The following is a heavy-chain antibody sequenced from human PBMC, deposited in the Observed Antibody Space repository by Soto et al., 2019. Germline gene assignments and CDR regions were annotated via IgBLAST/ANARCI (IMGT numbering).Heavy chain of an antibody. D-gene: IGHD6-13*01. CDR1: GYTFTSYD. CDR3: ARGPGSWYYYYMDV. J-gene: IGHJ6*03. CDR2: MNPNSGNT. Sequence: QVQLVQSGAEVKKPGASVKVSCKASGYTFTSYDINWVRQATGQGLEWMGWMNPNSGNTGYAQKLQGRVTMTRNTSISTAYMELSRLRSEDTAVYYCARGPGSWYYYYMDVWGKGTTVTVSS. V-gene: IGHV1-8*01.